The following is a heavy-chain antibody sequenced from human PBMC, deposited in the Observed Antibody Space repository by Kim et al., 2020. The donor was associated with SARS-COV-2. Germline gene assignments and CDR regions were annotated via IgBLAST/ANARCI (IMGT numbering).Heavy chain of an antibody. CDR3: ARLQRGPPRIAAGVGAVDY. V-gene: IGHV4-39*01. J-gene: IGHJ4*02. Sequence: SETLSLTCTVSGGSISSSSYYWGWIRQPPGKGLEWIGSIYYSGSTYYNPSLKSRVTISVDTSKNQFSLKLSSVTAADTAVYYCARLQRGPPRIAAGVGAVDYWGQGTLVTVSS. CDR2: IYYSGST. CDR1: GGSISSSSYY. D-gene: IGHD6-25*01.